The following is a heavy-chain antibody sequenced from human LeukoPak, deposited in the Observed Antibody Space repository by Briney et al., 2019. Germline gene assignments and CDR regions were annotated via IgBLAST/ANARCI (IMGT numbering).Heavy chain of an antibody. J-gene: IGHJ4*02. Sequence: GGSLRLSCAASGFTFSSYAMSWVRQAPGKGLEWVSAISGSGGSTYYADSVKGRFTISRDNSKNTLYLQMNSLRAEDTAVYYYANLNSYYFDYWGQGTLVTVSS. CDR2: ISGSGGST. V-gene: IGHV3-23*01. CDR1: GFTFSSYA. CDR3: ANLNSYYFDY. D-gene: IGHD5-24*01.